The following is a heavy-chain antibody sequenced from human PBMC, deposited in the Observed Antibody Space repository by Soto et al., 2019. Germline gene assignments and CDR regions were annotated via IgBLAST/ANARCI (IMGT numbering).Heavy chain of an antibody. D-gene: IGHD3-10*01. CDR3: ARDVSSDTTGFRGYDV. V-gene: IGHV1-69*01. Sequence: QLHLVQSGAEVKKAGSSVKVSCKASGGTVSSYAITWVRQAPGKGLEWMGVFIPIFVSAHYAPKFQGRITITADESTSTAYMELSGPTSEDTAIYYCARDVSSDTTGFRGYDVWGQGTQVTVSS. CDR1: GGTVSSYA. CDR2: FIPIFVSA. J-gene: IGHJ4*02.